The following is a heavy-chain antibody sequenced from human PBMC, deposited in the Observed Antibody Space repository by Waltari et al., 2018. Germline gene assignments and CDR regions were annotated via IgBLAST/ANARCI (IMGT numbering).Heavy chain of an antibody. D-gene: IGHD1-26*01. J-gene: IGHJ6*02. CDR2: IKQDGSEK. CDR1: GIPLGAYW. Sequence: EMQLVESGGDLVQPGGSLRLSCAAPGIPLGAYWVSWVRQVQGKGLEWVSNIKQDGSEKNYVDSVKGRFTISRDNAKKLLYLQMNSLRVEDTAVYFCARVGATNLPYFYGMDVWGQGTTVTVSS. CDR3: ARVGATNLPYFYGMDV. V-gene: IGHV3-7*01.